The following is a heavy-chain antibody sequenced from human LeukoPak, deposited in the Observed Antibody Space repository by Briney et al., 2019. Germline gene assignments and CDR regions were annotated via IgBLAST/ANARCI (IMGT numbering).Heavy chain of an antibody. V-gene: IGHV1-46*01. CDR1: GYTFTSYY. CDR2: INFSGGTT. D-gene: IGHD6-13*01. Sequence: GASVKVSCKASGYTFTSYYIHWVRQAPGQGLEWMGIINFSGGTTSNAQKFQGRVTVTRDRSTSTVYMELSTLRSEDTAVYYCAKMEAGTDYYYFGMDVWGLGTTVTVSS. CDR3: AKMEAGTDYYYFGMDV. J-gene: IGHJ6*02.